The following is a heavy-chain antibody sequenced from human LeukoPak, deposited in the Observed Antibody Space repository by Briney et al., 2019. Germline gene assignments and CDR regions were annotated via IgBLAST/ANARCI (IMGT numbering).Heavy chain of an antibody. CDR1: GFTVSSNY. D-gene: IGHD4-23*01. CDR2: IYSGGST. J-gene: IGHJ4*02. CDR3: AKGIPVTTVVTNFDY. Sequence: PGGSVRLSCAASGFTVSSNYMSWVRQAPGKGLEWVSVIYSGGSTYYADSVKGRFTISRDNSKNTLYLQMNSPRAEDTAVYYCAKGIPVTTVVTNFDYWGRGTLVTVSS. V-gene: IGHV3-53*01.